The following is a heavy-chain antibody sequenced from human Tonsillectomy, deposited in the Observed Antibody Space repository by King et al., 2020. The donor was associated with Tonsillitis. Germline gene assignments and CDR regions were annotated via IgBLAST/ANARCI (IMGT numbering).Heavy chain of an antibody. J-gene: IGHJ3*02. CDR1: GGSISSYY. CDR3: ARDIAAERAFDI. Sequence: QLQESGPGLVKPSETLSLTCTVSGGSISSYYWSWLRQPPGKGLEWIGYIYYSGSTNYNPSLKSRVTISVETSKNQFFLKLSSVTAADTAVYYCARDIAAERAFDIWGQGTMVTVSS. V-gene: IGHV4-59*01. D-gene: IGHD6-6*01. CDR2: IYYSGST.